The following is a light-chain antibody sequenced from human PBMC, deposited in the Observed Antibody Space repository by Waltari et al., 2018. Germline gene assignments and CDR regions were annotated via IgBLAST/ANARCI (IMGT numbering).Light chain of an antibody. Sequence: QSALTQPASVSGSPGPSITISCTGTSSDVDSYNYVSWYQQHPGKAPKLIIYDVTNRPSGVSNRFSGSKSGNTASLTISGLQAEDEADYYCSSYMDTTTLELFGGGTSLTVL. CDR3: SSYMDTTTLEL. CDR1: SSDVDSYNY. V-gene: IGLV2-14*03. CDR2: DVT. J-gene: IGLJ2*01.